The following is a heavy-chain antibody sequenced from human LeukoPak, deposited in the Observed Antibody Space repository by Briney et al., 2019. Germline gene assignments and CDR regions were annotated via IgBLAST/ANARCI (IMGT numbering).Heavy chain of an antibody. J-gene: IGHJ4*02. CDR2: INSDGSST. V-gene: IGHV3-74*01. CDR3: ARVSYGDLYYFDY. Sequence: PGGSLRLSCAASGFTFSSYWMHWVRQAPGKGLVWVSRINSDGSSTSYADSVKGRFTISRDNAKNTLYLQMNSLRAEDTAVYYCARVSYGDLYYFDYWGQGTLVTVSS. CDR1: GFTFSSYW. D-gene: IGHD4-17*01.